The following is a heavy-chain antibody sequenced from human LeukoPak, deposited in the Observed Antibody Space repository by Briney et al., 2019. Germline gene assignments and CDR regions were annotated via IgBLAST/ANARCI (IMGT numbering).Heavy chain of an antibody. CDR2: INPDGSEM. D-gene: IGHD4-23*01. V-gene: IGHV3-7*01. CDR3: ARDRWIDY. Sequence: GGSLRLSCAASGLTFSNYGMTWVRQAPGKGLEWVANINPDGSEMNYVDSVKGRFTISRDNAKSSLYLQMRSLRAEDTAVYYCARDRWIDYWGQGTLVTVPS. J-gene: IGHJ4*02. CDR1: GLTFSNYG.